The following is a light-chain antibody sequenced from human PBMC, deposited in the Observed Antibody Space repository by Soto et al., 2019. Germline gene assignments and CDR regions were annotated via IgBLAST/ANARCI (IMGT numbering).Light chain of an antibody. Sequence: QSALTQPPSASGSPGQSVTISCTGTSSDVGASEYVSWYQQHPGKAPKLMIYQVSKRPSGVPDRFSGSRSGNTASLTVSGLQAEDEADYYCTSYTSSYIFVLGGGTTVTVL. CDR3: TSYTSSYIFV. CDR1: SSDVGASEY. CDR2: QVS. J-gene: IGLJ1*01. V-gene: IGLV2-8*01.